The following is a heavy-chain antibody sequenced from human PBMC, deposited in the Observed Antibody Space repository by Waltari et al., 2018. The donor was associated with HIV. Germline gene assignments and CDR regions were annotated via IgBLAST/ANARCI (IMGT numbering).Heavy chain of an antibody. J-gene: IGHJ5*02. Sequence: QVPLVQSGAEVKKPGASVKVSCKVSGYTLSELSMHWVRQATGKGLEGMGVCEPEEGKATCAQNSHVRVIVTDGAPIVTHYLELCRLRSEYTALYYSPTETRYCSGGTGYSRFDPRGQGTLVTVSS. D-gene: IGHD2-15*01. V-gene: IGHV1-24*01. CDR1: GYTLSELS. CDR2: CEPEEGKA. CDR3: PTETRYCSGGTGYSRFDP.